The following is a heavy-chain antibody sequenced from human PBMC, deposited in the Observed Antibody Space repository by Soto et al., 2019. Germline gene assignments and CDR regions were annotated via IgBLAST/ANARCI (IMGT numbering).Heavy chain of an antibody. D-gene: IGHD3-3*01. J-gene: IGHJ6*02. Sequence: SATLFLTCAVYGGSFSGYYWSWIRQPPGKGLEWIGEINHSGSTNYNPSLKSRVTISVDTSKNQFSLKLSSVTAADTAVYYCARGVTIFGGGRMDGWCQGTMVTV. V-gene: IGHV4-34*01. CDR1: GGSFSGYY. CDR2: INHSGST. CDR3: ARGVTIFGGGRMDG.